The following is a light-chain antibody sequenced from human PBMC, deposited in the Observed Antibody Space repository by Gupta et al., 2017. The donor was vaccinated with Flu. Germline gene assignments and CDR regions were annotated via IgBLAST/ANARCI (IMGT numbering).Light chain of an antibody. CDR1: QSLLYSSNNKNY. V-gene: IGKV4-1*01. CDR3: HQDYNIPVT. J-gene: IGKJ2*01. Sequence: YLGERATINCKSSQSLLYSSNNKNYLAWYQQKPGQSPKLLIYWASTRESGVPDRFSGSGSGTDFALTISTLQAEDVAVYYCHQDYNIPVTFGQGTKLEIK. CDR2: WAS.